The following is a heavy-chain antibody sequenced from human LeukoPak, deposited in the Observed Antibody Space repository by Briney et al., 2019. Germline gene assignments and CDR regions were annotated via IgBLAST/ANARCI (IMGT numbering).Heavy chain of an antibody. CDR1: GFTFSSYG. Sequence: GGSLRLSCTTSGFTFSSYGMHWVRQAPGKGLEWVAVIWYDGSNKYYADSVKGRFTISRDNSKNTLYLQMNSLRAEDTAVYYCASEPYSSSSGLWYYYYGMDVWGQGTTVTVSS. D-gene: IGHD6-6*01. J-gene: IGHJ6*02. V-gene: IGHV3-33*08. CDR3: ASEPYSSSSGLWYYYYGMDV. CDR2: IWYDGSNK.